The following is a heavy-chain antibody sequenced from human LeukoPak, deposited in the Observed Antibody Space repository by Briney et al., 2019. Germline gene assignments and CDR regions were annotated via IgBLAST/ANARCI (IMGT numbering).Heavy chain of an antibody. D-gene: IGHD3-22*01. CDR3: VRESEYYFDHSASFDY. Sequence: GRSLRLSCAASGFTFSRSGMHWVRQAPGKGLEWVAVMSSDGNAMFYADSVKGRFTISRDNSKNTLYLQMNSLRAEDTAVYYCVRESEYYFDHSASFDYWGQGTLVTVSS. J-gene: IGHJ4*02. V-gene: IGHV3-30*03. CDR1: GFTFSRSG. CDR2: MSSDGNAM.